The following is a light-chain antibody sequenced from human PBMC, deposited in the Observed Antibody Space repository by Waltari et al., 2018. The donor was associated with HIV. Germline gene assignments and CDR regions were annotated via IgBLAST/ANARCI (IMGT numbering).Light chain of an antibody. CDR2: DSS. CDR3: QQRSICPRT. Sequence: EIVLTQSPATLSSSSGESATLSCRASQSLNNYLSWYQQRPGQPHRLLIYDSSNRAAGIPARFSGSGSGTYFTLTISSLEHEDFAVYYCQQRSICPRTFGQGTKLDIK. CDR1: QSLNNY. V-gene: IGKV3-11*01. J-gene: IGKJ2*01.